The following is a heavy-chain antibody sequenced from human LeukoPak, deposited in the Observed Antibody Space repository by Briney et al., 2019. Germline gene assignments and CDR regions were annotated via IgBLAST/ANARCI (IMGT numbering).Heavy chain of an antibody. J-gene: IGHJ5*02. CDR1: GYTFTGYY. CDR2: MNPNTGGT. D-gene: IGHD3/OR15-3a*01. Sequence: ASVKVSCKASGYTFTGYYMHWVRQAPGQELEWMGWMNPNTGGTTYAQNFQGRVTMTRDTSISTAYMQLSRLRFDDTAVYYCARGTGSSWFDPWGQGTLVTVSS. V-gene: IGHV1-2*02. CDR3: ARGTGSSWFDP.